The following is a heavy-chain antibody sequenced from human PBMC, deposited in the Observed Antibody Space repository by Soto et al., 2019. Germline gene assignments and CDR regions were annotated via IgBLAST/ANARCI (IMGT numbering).Heavy chain of an antibody. D-gene: IGHD6-6*01. CDR1: GFTVSSNY. V-gene: IGHV3-53*01. Sequence: QTGGSLRLSCAASGFTVSSNYMSWVRQAPGKGLEWVSVIYSGGSTYYADSVKGRFTISRDNSKNTLYLQMNSLRAEDTAVYYCASYEYSSSATSDYWGQGTLVTVSS. J-gene: IGHJ4*02. CDR2: IYSGGST. CDR3: ASYEYSSSATSDY.